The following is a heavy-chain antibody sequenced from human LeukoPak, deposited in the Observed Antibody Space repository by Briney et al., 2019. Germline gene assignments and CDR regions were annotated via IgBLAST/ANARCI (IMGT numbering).Heavy chain of an antibody. V-gene: IGHV4-59*12. CDR1: GGSISSYY. Sequence: SETLSLTCTVSGGSISSYYWSWIRQPPGKGLEWIGYVYYSGSTNYNPSLKSRVTISVDTSKNQFSLKLSSVTAADTAVYYCARDPKDYSYGPRILYYYYGMDVWGQGTTVTVSS. D-gene: IGHD5-18*01. CDR2: VYYSGST. CDR3: ARDPKDYSYGPRILYYYYGMDV. J-gene: IGHJ6*02.